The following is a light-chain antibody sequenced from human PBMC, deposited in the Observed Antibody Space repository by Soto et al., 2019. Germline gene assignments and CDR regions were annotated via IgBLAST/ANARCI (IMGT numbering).Light chain of an antibody. CDR2: AAS. V-gene: IGKV1-39*01. J-gene: IGKJ1*01. CDR3: QQSYSTLWT. Sequence: DIQMTQSPSCLSASVGDRVTITCRASQSISSYLNWYQQKPGKAPKLLIYAASSLQSGVPSRFSGSGSGTDITLTISSLQPEDFATYYCQQSYSTLWTFGQGTKVEIK. CDR1: QSISSY.